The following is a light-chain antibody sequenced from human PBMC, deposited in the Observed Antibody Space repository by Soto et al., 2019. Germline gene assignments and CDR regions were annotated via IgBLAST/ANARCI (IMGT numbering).Light chain of an antibody. CDR3: QQYDSYPLT. V-gene: IGKV1-5*03. CDR2: KAS. Sequence: DIQMTQSPLTLSASVGDRVTITCRASQSISSWLAWYQQKPGKVPKVLMYKASTLESGVPSRFSGSESGTEFTLTISSLQPDDFATYYCQQYDSYPLTFGGGTKVEIK. J-gene: IGKJ4*01. CDR1: QSISSW.